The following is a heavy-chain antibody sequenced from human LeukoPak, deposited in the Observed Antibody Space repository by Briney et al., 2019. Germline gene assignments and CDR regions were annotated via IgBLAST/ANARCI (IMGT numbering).Heavy chain of an antibody. Sequence: ASVKVSCKASGYTFTSYGISWVRQAPGQGLEWMGWISAYNGNTNYAQKLQGRVTMTTDTSTSTAYMELRSLRSDDTAVYYCARMSAGVHYSAHFDYWGQGTLVTVSS. CDR1: GYTFTSYG. CDR3: ARMSAGVHYSAHFDY. J-gene: IGHJ4*02. CDR2: ISAYNGNT. V-gene: IGHV1-18*01. D-gene: IGHD2-15*01.